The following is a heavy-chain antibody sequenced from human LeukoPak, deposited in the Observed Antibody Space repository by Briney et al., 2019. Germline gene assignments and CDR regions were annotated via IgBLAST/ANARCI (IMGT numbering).Heavy chain of an antibody. CDR2: ISGSGGST. CDR3: AKDKGAEGAFDS. J-gene: IGHJ3*02. CDR1: GFTFSSYA. V-gene: IGHV3-23*01. Sequence: GGSLRLSCAASGFTFSSYAMSWVRQAPGKGLEWVSAISGSGGSTYYADSVKGRFTISRDNSKNTLYLQMNSLGAEDTAVYYCAKDKGAEGAFDSWGQGTMVTVSS.